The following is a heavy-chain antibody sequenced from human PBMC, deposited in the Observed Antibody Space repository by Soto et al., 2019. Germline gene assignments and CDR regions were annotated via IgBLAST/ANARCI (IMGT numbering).Heavy chain of an antibody. Sequence: SETLSLTCTVSSGSINSYFWSWIRQSPGKGLEWIGHIYYSGSTSYSPSLKSRVSISVDTSKNQFSLEVHSVTAADTAVYYCARAGTNMVQFDYWGQGTLVTVSS. V-gene: IGHV4-59*01. CDR1: SGSINSYF. J-gene: IGHJ4*02. CDR3: ARAGTNMVQFDY. CDR2: IYYSGST. D-gene: IGHD3-10*01.